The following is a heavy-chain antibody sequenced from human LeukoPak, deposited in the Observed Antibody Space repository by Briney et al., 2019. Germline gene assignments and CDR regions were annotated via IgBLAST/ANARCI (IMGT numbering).Heavy chain of an antibody. J-gene: IGHJ4*02. CDR2: ISSSGSTT. CDR1: GFTFSDYY. CDR3: ARELAAAGIFDY. Sequence: GGSLRLSCAASGFTFSDYYMSWIRQAPGKGLEWVSYISSSGSTTYYADSVRGRFTISRDNAKNSLYLQMNSLRAEDTAVYYCARELAAAGIFDYWGQGTLVTVSS. V-gene: IGHV3-11*01. D-gene: IGHD6-13*01.